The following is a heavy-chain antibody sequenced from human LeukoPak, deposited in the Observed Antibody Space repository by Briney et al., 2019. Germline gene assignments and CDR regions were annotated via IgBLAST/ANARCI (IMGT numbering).Heavy chain of an antibody. D-gene: IGHD3-10*01. CDR3: ARSGEQEVRGVITN. J-gene: IGHJ4*02. CDR1: GYSISSGYY. CDR2: IYHSGST. Sequence: PSETLSLTSAVSGYSISSGYYWGWIRQPPGKGLEWIGSIYHSGSTYYNPSLKSRVTISVDTSKNQFSLKLSSVTAADTAVYYCARSGEQEVRGVITNWGQGTLVTVSS. V-gene: IGHV4-38-2*01.